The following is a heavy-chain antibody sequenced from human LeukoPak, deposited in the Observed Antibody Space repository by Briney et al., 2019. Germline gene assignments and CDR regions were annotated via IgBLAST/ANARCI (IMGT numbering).Heavy chain of an antibody. Sequence: PSQTLSLTCTVSGGSISSGSYYWSWIRQPARKGLEWIGRIYTSGSTNYNPSLKSRVTISVDTSKNQFSLKLSSVTAADTAVYYCARYTFAAAWFDPWGQGTLVTVSS. CDR3: ARYTFAAAWFDP. V-gene: IGHV4-61*02. D-gene: IGHD6-13*01. J-gene: IGHJ5*02. CDR1: GGSISSGSYY. CDR2: IYTSGST.